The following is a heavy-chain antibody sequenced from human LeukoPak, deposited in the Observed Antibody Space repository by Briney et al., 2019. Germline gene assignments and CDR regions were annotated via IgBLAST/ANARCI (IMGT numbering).Heavy chain of an antibody. D-gene: IGHD2-8*02. Sequence: ASVKVTCKSFGFTFTNYLLHWVRQAPGQGLEWVGRIAPSVDTTNYAQKFRGRVTMTRDTSTSTVYMELSSLRSDDTAIYYCVREESGGYFDYWGQGTLVTVSS. CDR3: VREESGGYFDY. J-gene: IGHJ4*02. CDR1: GFTFTNYL. V-gene: IGHV1-46*01. CDR2: IAPSVDTT.